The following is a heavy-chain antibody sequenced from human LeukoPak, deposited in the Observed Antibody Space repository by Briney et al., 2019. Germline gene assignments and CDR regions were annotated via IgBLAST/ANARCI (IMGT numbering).Heavy chain of an antibody. J-gene: IGHJ4*02. CDR3: AKDLWFGELSHHYDY. CDR2: ISGSGGST. V-gene: IGHV3-23*01. Sequence: PGRSLRLSCAASGFTFSSYAMHWVRQAPGKGLEWVSAISGSGGSTYYADSVKGRFTISRDNSKNTLYLQMNSLRAEDTAVYYCAKDLWFGELSHHYDYWGQGTLVTVSS. CDR1: GFTFSSYA. D-gene: IGHD3-10*01.